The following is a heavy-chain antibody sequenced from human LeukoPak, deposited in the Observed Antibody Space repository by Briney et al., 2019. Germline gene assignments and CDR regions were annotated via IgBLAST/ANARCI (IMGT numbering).Heavy chain of an antibody. D-gene: IGHD3-16*01. Sequence: WETLSLTCTVSGGSISSYYWSWIRQPPGKGLEWIGYINYSGSTNYDPSLRSRVTISVDTSKNHFSLKLSSVTAADTAVYYCARSKLGVGDAFDIWGQGTMVTVSS. CDR2: INYSGST. CDR3: ARSKLGVGDAFDI. CDR1: GGSISSYY. J-gene: IGHJ3*02. V-gene: IGHV4-59*01.